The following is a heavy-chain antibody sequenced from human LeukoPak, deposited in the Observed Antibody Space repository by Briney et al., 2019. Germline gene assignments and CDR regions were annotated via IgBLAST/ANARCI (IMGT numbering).Heavy chain of an antibody. CDR1: DGSINSYY. J-gene: IGHJ6*02. Sequence: PSETLSLTCSVSDGSINSYYWNWIRRPPGKGLEWIGYIYYNGNTNYSPSLKSRVTMSVDTSKNLFSLKVSSVTAADTAVYYCARGRSNYYGMDVWGRGTTVTVSS. V-gene: IGHV4-59*01. D-gene: IGHD1-26*01. CDR2: IYYNGNT. CDR3: ARGRSNYYGMDV.